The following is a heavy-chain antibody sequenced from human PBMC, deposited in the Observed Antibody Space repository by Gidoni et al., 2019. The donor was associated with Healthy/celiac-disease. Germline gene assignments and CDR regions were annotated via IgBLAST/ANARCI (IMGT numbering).Heavy chain of an antibody. V-gene: IGHV1-3*01. CDR2: INAGNGNT. Sequence: QVQLVQSGAEVKKPGASVKVSCKASGYTFTSYAMHWVRQAPGQRLEWMGWINAGNGNTKYSQKFQGRVTITRDTSASTAYMELSSLRSEDTAVYYCARVAIPPYYFDYWGQGTLVTVSS. CDR3: ARVAIPPYYFDY. D-gene: IGHD2-2*02. J-gene: IGHJ4*02. CDR1: GYTFTSYA.